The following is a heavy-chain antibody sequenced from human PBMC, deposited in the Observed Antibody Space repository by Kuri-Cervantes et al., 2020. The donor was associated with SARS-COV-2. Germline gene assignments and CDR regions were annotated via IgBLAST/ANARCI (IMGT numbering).Heavy chain of an antibody. J-gene: IGHJ6*03. CDR2: INPSGGST. CDR3: ARRSRGWFRESDYYYYYMDV. V-gene: IGHV1-46*01. Sequence: ASVKVSCKASGYTFTSYYMHWVRQAPGQGLEWMGIINPSGGSTSYAQKFQGRVTMTRDTSTSTVYMELSSLRSEDTAVYYCARRSRGWFRESDYYYYYMDVWGKGTTVTVSS. CDR1: GYTFTSYY. D-gene: IGHD3-10*01.